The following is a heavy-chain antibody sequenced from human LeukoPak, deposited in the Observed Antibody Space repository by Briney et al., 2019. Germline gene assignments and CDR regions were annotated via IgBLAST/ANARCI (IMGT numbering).Heavy chain of an antibody. V-gene: IGHV1-46*01. CDR2: INPSDGTT. D-gene: IGHD2/OR15-2a*01. J-gene: IGHJ4*02. Sequence: ASVKVSCKASGYIFSSCSIHWVRQAPGQGLEWMGEINPSDGTTNNAQRFRGRVTVTRDTSTGTVYMDLSSLRSDDTAVYYCARRSTKYYYFDFWGQGTLVTVSS. CDR1: GYIFSSCS. CDR3: ARRSTKYYYFDF.